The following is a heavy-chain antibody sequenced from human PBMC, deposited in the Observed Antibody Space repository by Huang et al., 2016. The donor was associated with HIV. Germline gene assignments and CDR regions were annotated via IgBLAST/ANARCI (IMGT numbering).Heavy chain of an antibody. J-gene: IGHJ4*02. CDR3: ARKFGRDFDY. CDR2: VSPYNGDT. V-gene: IGHV1-18*01. D-gene: IGHD3-16*01. Sequence: QGKLVQSGGEGKKPGAPGKVSCKTFGYTFSGYAITWVRQAPGQGLEWMGWVSPYNGDTNYVQNLQGRVTMTTDMSTTTAYMELRSLTSDDTAIYYCARKFGRDFDYWGQGTLVTVSS. CDR1: GYTFSGYA.